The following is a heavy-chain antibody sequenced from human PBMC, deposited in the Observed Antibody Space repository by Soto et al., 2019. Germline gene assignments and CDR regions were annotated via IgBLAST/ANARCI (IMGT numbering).Heavy chain of an antibody. CDR2: ISAYNGNT. Sequence: QVQLVQSGAEVKKPGASVKVSCKASGYTFTSYGISWVRQAPGQGLEWMGWISAYNGNTNYAQKLQGRVTMTTDTPTSTAYMELRSLRSDDTAVYYCARLTGDSYYYYYGMDVWGQGTTVTVSS. D-gene: IGHD3-9*01. CDR3: ARLTGDSYYYYYGMDV. V-gene: IGHV1-18*01. CDR1: GYTFTSYG. J-gene: IGHJ6*02.